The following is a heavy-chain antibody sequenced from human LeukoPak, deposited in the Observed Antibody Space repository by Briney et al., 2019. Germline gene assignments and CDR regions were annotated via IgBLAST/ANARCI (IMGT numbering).Heavy chain of an antibody. V-gene: IGHV3-30*04. CDR1: GFTFNSYA. J-gene: IGHJ4*02. CDR3: ARDRRYCSGGSCYFDYFFDY. Sequence: GESLKISCAASGFTFNSYAVHWVRQAPGKGLEWVAVISYDGSINFYSASVKGRFTISRDNSKNTLYLQMNSLRADDTALYFCARDRRYCSGGSCYFDYFFDYWGQGTLVTVSS. CDR2: ISYDGSIN. D-gene: IGHD2-15*01.